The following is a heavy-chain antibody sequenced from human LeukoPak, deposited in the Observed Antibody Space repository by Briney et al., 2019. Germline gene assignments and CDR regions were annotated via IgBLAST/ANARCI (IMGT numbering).Heavy chain of an antibody. Sequence: SETLSLTCAVFGGSFSDYQWNWIRQSPGKGLEWLGEISHSGTTTYNPSLKSRVTISVDTSKNQFSLRLRSVTAADTAVYYCAKARETVAIDYWGQGTLVTVSS. CDR2: ISHSGTT. J-gene: IGHJ4*02. CDR3: AKARETVAIDY. CDR1: GGSFSDYQ. D-gene: IGHD5-12*01. V-gene: IGHV4-34*01.